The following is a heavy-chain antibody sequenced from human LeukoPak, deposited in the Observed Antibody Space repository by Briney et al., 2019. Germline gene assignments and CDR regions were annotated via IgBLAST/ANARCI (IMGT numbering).Heavy chain of an antibody. CDR1: GYTFTGYY. J-gene: IGHJ4*02. Sequence: SVTDSCKATGYTFTGYYMHWVRQAPGQGLEWMGWINPNSGGTNYAQKFQGRVTMTRDTSISTAYMELSRLRSDDTAVYYCARGRSSSGDNWGQGTLVTVSS. CDR2: INPNSGGT. D-gene: IGHD6-13*01. CDR3: ARGRSSSGDN. V-gene: IGHV1-2*02.